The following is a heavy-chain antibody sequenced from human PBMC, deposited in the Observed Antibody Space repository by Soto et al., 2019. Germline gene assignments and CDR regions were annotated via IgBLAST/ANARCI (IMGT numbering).Heavy chain of an antibody. Sequence: QVQLVQSGAEVKKPGSSVKVSCKASGGTFSTYAIDWVRQAPGQGLEWMGGIIPLFGTAKYAQNFQGRITITADESTITAYVELRSLRSQDTAVYYCARGVHYDSSGYYYFYWGQGTLGTVSS. J-gene: IGHJ4*02. CDR3: ARGVHYDSSGYYYFY. CDR1: GGTFSTYA. CDR2: IIPLFGTA. D-gene: IGHD3-22*01. V-gene: IGHV1-69*01.